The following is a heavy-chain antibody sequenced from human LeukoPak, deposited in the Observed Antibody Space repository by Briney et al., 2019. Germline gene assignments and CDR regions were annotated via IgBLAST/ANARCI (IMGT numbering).Heavy chain of an antibody. D-gene: IGHD6-19*01. V-gene: IGHV3-15*01. CDR1: GFTFSNVW. J-gene: IGHJ4*02. CDR3: ATVHASGCPGND. CDR2: FKRETDGGTA. Sequence: GGSPRLSCATSGFTFSNVWMTWVRQAPGGGLEWVGRFKRETDGGTADYAAPVKGRFTISRDDSKNTLFLQMNSLKTEDTAVYYCATVHASGCPGNDWGQGTLVTVSS.